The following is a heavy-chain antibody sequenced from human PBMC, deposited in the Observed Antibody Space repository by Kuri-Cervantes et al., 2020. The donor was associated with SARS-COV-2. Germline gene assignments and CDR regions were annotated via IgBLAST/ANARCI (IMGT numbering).Heavy chain of an antibody. Sequence: GGSLRLSCAASGFTVSSNYMSWVRQAPGKGLEWVANIKQDGSEKYYVDSVKGRFTISRDNAKNSLYLQMNSLRAEDTAVYYCARGSGVVVAPGPGYWYFDLWGRGTLVTVSS. V-gene: IGHV3-7*01. D-gene: IGHD2-15*01. J-gene: IGHJ2*01. CDR3: ARGSGVVVAPGPGYWYFDL. CDR1: GFTVSSNY. CDR2: IKQDGSEK.